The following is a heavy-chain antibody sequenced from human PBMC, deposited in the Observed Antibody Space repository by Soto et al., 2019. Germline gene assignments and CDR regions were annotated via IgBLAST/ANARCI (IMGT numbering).Heavy chain of an antibody. Sequence: GGSLRLSCTTSGFTFSDYYMTWVRQAPGKGLEWISYMSGSGDAIYYADSVKGRFTISRDNAKNSLHLEMNSLRVEDTAMYYCVRGNFYYGMDVWGQRPTVTVSS. J-gene: IGHJ6*02. CDR1: GFTFSDYY. CDR2: MSGSGDAI. CDR3: VRGNFYYGMDV. V-gene: IGHV3-11*01.